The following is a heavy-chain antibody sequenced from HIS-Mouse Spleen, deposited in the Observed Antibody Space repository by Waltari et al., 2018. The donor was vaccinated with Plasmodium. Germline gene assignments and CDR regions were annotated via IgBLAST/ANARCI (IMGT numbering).Heavy chain of an antibody. J-gene: IGHJ4*02. CDR3: AKSSKGTGDLWDY. V-gene: IGHV3-23*01. CDR1: GFTFSSYA. D-gene: IGHD7-27*01. CDR2: ISGRGGSR. Sequence: EVQLLESGGGLVQPGGSLRLSCAASGFTFSSYAMSWFRQAPGTGVGGVSAISGRGGSRYDADSVKGRFTISRGNSKNTLYLQMNSLRAEDTAVYYCAKSSKGTGDLWDYWGQGTLVTVSS.